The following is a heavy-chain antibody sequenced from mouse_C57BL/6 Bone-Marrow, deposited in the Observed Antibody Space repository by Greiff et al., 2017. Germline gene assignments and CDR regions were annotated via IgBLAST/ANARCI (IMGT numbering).Heavy chain of an antibody. CDR3: ALYGSIFYWYFDV. CDR1: GFNIKNTY. V-gene: IGHV14-3*01. CDR2: IDPANGNT. D-gene: IGHD1-1*01. Sequence: EVMLVESVAELVRPGASVKLSCTASGFNIKNTYMHWVKQRPEQGLEWIGRIDPANGNTKYAPKFQGKATITADTSSNTAYLQLSSLTSEDTAIYYCALYGSIFYWYFDVWGTGTTVTVSS. J-gene: IGHJ1*03.